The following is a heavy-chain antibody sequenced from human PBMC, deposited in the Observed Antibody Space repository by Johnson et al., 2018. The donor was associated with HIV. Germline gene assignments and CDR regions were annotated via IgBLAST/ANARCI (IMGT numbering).Heavy chain of an antibody. CDR1: GFTFSNAW. CDR3: TTARLLWWGGAFDI. J-gene: IGHJ3*02. V-gene: IGHV3-15*01. Sequence: VQLVESGGGLVKPGGSLRLSCAASGFTFSNAWMSWVRQAPGKGLEWVGRIKSKTDGGTTDYAAPVKGRFTISRDDSKNTLYRQMNSLKAEDTAVYYCTTARLLWWGGAFDIWGQGTVVTVSS. D-gene: IGHD3-10*01. CDR2: IKSKTDGGTT.